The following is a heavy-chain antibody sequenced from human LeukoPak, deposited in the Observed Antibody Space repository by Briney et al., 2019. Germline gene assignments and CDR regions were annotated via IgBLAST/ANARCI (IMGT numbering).Heavy chain of an antibody. J-gene: IGHJ4*02. V-gene: IGHV3-23*01. CDR1: GFTVSSNY. D-gene: IGHD4-11*01. Sequence: GGSLRLSCAASGFTVSSNYMSWVRQAPGKGLEWVSAISGSGGSTYYADSVKGRFTISRDNSKNTLYLQMNSLRAEDTAVYYCAKLPTMTTVSRFDYWGQGTLVTVSS. CDR3: AKLPTMTTVSRFDY. CDR2: ISGSGGST.